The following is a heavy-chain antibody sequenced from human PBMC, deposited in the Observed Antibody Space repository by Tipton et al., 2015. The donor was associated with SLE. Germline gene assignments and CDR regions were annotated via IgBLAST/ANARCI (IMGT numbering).Heavy chain of an antibody. Sequence: TLSLTCTVSGGSISSKNYYWGWIRRPPGKGLEWIGSIHYSGSTYDNPSFKSRVTISVDTSENHFSLNLNSVTAADTAVYLCARQRGYYDGTPFPPWNFDLWGRGTQVTVSS. CDR2: IHYSGST. CDR1: GGSISSKNYY. J-gene: IGHJ2*01. CDR3: ARQRGYYDGTPFPPWNFDL. V-gene: IGHV4-39*07. D-gene: IGHD3-16*01.